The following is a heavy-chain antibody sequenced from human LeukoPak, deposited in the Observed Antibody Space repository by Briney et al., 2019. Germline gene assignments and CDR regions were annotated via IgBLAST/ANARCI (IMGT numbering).Heavy chain of an antibody. J-gene: IGHJ4*02. CDR1: GGTFSSYA. CDR2: IIPILGTA. Sequence: SVKVSCKASGGTFSSYAISWVRQAPGQGLEWMGGIIPILGTANYAQKFQGRVTITADESTSTAYMELGSLRSEDTAVYYCARLIRGYYDSSDLYFDYWGQGTLVTVSS. CDR3: ARLIRGYYDSSDLYFDY. D-gene: IGHD3-22*01. V-gene: IGHV1-69*13.